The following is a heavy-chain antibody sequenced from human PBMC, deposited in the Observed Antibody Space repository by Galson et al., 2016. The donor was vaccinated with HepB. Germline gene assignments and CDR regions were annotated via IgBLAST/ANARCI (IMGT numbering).Heavy chain of an antibody. V-gene: IGHV3-33*01. CDR1: GFNFISYG. D-gene: IGHD3-9*01. Sequence: SLRLSCAASGFNFISYGMHWVRQAPGKGLEWVAVTWFDGNYKDYAESVKCRITVSRDNTKNTLSLQLDSLRAEDTAVYHCARSREYFGSGSYLDYWGQGTLVIVSS. CDR2: TWFDGNYK. CDR3: ARSREYFGSGSYLDY. J-gene: IGHJ4*02.